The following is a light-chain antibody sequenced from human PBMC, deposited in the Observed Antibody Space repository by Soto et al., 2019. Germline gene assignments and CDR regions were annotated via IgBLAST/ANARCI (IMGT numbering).Light chain of an antibody. CDR1: QSASFNY. CDR3: QQYGTTPRT. Sequence: EIVLTQSPGTLSLSPGERATLSCRASQSASFNYVAWYQQKPGQAPRLLVHGASTRVTGIPDRFTGSGSETDFTLTISRLEPEDFAVYFCQQYGTTPRTFGQGTKVEVK. V-gene: IGKV3-20*01. J-gene: IGKJ1*01. CDR2: GAS.